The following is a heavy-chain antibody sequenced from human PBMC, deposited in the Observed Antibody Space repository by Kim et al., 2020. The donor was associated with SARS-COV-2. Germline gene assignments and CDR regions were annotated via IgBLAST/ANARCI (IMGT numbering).Heavy chain of an antibody. CDR1: GFTFSSYG. V-gene: IGHV3-30*18. CDR2: ISYDGSNK. J-gene: IGHJ4*02. CDR3: AKIRSHYYDSSGYYRDGGY. D-gene: IGHD3-22*01. Sequence: GGSLRLSCAASGFTFSSYGMHWVRQAPGKGLEWVAVISYDGSNKYYADSVKGRFTISRDNSKNTLYLQMNSLRAEDTAVYYCAKIRSHYYDSSGYYRDGGYWGQGTLVTVSS.